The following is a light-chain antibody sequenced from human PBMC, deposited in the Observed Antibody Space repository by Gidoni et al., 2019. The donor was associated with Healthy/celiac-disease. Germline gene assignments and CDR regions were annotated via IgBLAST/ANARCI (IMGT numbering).Light chain of an antibody. V-gene: IGKV1-39*01. CDR3: QQSYSTLLT. CDR1: QSISNY. Sequence: DIQMTQSPSSLSASVGDRVTITCRASQSISNYLNWYQQKPGKAPKLLIYAASSLQSGVPSRVSGSGSGTDFTLTISSLQPEDFATYYCQQSYSTLLTFGGXTKVEIK. CDR2: AAS. J-gene: IGKJ4*01.